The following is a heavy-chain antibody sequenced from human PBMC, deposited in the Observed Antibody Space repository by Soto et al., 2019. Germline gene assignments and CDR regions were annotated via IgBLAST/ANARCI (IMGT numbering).Heavy chain of an antibody. CDR2: IIPIFGTA. CDR1: GGTFSSYA. D-gene: IGHD1-26*01. V-gene: IGHV1-69*12. Sequence: QVQLVQSGAEVKKPGSSVKVSCKASGGTFSSYAISWVRQAPGQGLEWMGGIIPIFGTANYAQKFQGRVTITADESTSXAYMELSSLRSEDTAVYYCARGLDGGNTGPDYFDYWGQGTLVTVSS. CDR3: ARGLDGGNTGPDYFDY. J-gene: IGHJ4*02.